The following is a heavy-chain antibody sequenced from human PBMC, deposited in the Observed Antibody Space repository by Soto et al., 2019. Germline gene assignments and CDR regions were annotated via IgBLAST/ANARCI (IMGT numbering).Heavy chain of an antibody. J-gene: IGHJ5*02. Sequence: PSETLSLTCTVSGGSISSGGYYWSWIRQHPGKGLEWIGYIYYSGSTYYNPSLKSRVTISVDTSKNQFSLKLSSVTAADTAVYYCARVAAVAGYNWFDPWGQGTLVTVSS. CDR1: GGSISSGGYY. V-gene: IGHV4-31*03. D-gene: IGHD6-19*01. CDR2: IYYSGST. CDR3: ARVAAVAGYNWFDP.